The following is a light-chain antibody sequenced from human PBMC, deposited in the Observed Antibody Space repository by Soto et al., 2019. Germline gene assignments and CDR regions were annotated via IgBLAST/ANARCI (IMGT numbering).Light chain of an antibody. CDR2: DVS. CDR3: CSYAGSNTLVV. Sequence: QSALTQPRSVSGSPGQSVTISCTGTSSDVGGYNYVSWYQQLPGKAPKLMIFDVSRRPSGVPDRFSGSKSDNTASLIISGLQAEDEADYYCCSYAGSNTLVVFGGGTKVTVL. V-gene: IGLV2-11*01. J-gene: IGLJ2*01. CDR1: SSDVGGYNY.